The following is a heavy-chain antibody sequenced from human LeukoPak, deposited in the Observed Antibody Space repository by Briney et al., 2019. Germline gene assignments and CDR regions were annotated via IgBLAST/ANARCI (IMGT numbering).Heavy chain of an antibody. Sequence: GGSLRLSCAASGFTFSTYTMSWVRQTPGKGLEWVSVIGGDGATYYTESVKGRFTISRDNSKNTLSLQMISLRPEDTAVYYCAKDSRSYNGIYDPFDTWGQGTMVTVSS. D-gene: IGHD2-8*01. CDR2: IGGDGAT. CDR1: GFTFSTYT. V-gene: IGHV3-23*01. CDR3: AKDSRSYNGIYDPFDT. J-gene: IGHJ3*02.